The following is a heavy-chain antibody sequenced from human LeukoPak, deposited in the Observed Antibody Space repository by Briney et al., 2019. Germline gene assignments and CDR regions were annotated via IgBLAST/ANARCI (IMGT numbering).Heavy chain of an antibody. Sequence: PGGSLRLSCAASGFTFSSYWMSWVRQAPGKGLEWVANIKQDGSEKYYVDSVKGRFTISRDNAENSLCLQMNSLRAEDTAVYYCARDCSGGSCVDYWGQGTLVTVSS. V-gene: IGHV3-7*03. J-gene: IGHJ4*02. CDR1: GFTFSSYW. CDR3: ARDCSGGSCVDY. CDR2: IKQDGSEK. D-gene: IGHD2-15*01.